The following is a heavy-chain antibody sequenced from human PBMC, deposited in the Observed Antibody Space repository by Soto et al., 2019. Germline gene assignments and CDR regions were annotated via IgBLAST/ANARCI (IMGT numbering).Heavy chain of an antibody. Sequence: GGSLRLSCTASGFTFGDYAMSWFRQAPGKGLEWVGFIRSKAYGGTTEYAASVKGRFTISRDDSKSIAYLQMNSLKTEDTAVYYCTRDCSSTSCPYYFDYWGQGTLVTVSS. V-gene: IGHV3-49*03. CDR1: GFTFGDYA. CDR2: IRSKAYGGTT. CDR3: TRDCSSTSCPYYFDY. D-gene: IGHD2-2*01. J-gene: IGHJ4*02.